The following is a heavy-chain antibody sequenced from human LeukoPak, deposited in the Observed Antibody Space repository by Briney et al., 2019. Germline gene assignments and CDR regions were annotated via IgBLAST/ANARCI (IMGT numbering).Heavy chain of an antibody. CDR3: ARLEGAAAGVNLGGTWIYY. D-gene: IGHD6-13*01. CDR1: GYTFITHW. Sequence: GESLKISCEGSGYTFITHWIGWVRQMAGKGLEWMGIIYPGDSDTRYIPSFQGQVTISADKSISTAYLQWSSLKASDTAMYYCARLEGAAAGVNLGGTWIYYWGQGTLVTVSS. V-gene: IGHV5-51*01. CDR2: IYPGDSDT. J-gene: IGHJ4*02.